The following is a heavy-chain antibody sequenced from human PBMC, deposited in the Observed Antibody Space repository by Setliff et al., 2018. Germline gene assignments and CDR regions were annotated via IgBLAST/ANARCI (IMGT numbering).Heavy chain of an antibody. V-gene: IGHV4-39*01. Sequence: PSETLSLTCTVSGDSINSGTYYWAWIRQPPGKGLEWIGRIHYSGTTYYNASLKSRVTMSVDTSKNQFSLNLSSVTAADTAVYYCARTGTYRYFDYWGQGALVTVSS. D-gene: IGHD1-26*01. CDR3: ARTGTYRYFDY. J-gene: IGHJ4*02. CDR1: GDSINSGTYY. CDR2: IHYSGTT.